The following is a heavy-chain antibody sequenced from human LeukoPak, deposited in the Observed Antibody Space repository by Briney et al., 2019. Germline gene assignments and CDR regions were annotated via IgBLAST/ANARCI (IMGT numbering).Heavy chain of an antibody. Sequence: PGGSLRLSCAASGFTVSSNYMSWVRQAPGKGLEWVSVIYSGGSTYYADSVKGRFTISRDNSKNTLYLQMNSLRAEDTAVYYCARWCDDGSGYSYLYGMDVWGQGTTVTVSS. J-gene: IGHJ6*02. V-gene: IGHV3-53*01. CDR1: GFTVSSNY. D-gene: IGHD3-22*01. CDR2: IYSGGST. CDR3: ARWCDDGSGYSYLYGMDV.